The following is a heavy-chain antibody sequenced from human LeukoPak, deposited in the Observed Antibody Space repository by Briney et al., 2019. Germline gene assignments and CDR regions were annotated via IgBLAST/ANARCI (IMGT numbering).Heavy chain of an antibody. CDR1: GGSISSSSYY. Sequence: SETLSLTCTVSGGSISSSSYYWGWIRQPPGKGLEWIGSIYYSGSTYYNPSLKSRVTISVDTSKNQFSLKLSSVTAADTAVYYCARHGGYCSGGSCYDTYYYYYYYMDVWGKGTTVTVSS. J-gene: IGHJ6*03. CDR2: IYYSGST. V-gene: IGHV4-39*01. D-gene: IGHD2-15*01. CDR3: ARHGGYCSGGSCYDTYYYYYYYMDV.